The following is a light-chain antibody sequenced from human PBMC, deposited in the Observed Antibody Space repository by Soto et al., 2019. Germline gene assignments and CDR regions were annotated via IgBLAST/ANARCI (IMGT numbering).Light chain of an antibody. CDR1: QYINTR. Sequence: EIVLTQSPATLSSFPGDRVTLSCRASQYINTRLAWYQHRPGQAPRLLIYQTSIRAAGIPARFSASGSGTDFTLTLSDVQPEDFALYYCHQRQSWPRTFGQGTKADI. J-gene: IGKJ1*01. CDR2: QTS. CDR3: HQRQSWPRT. V-gene: IGKV3-11*01.